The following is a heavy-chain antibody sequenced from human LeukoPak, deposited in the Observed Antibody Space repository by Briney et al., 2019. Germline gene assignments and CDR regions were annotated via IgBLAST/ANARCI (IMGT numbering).Heavy chain of an antibody. V-gene: IGHV3-7*01. CDR1: GFNFSESW. D-gene: IGHD3-16*01. Sequence: GGSLRLSCAASGFNFSESWMSWVRQAPGKGLEWVANMNEDGSEKDYVDPVKGRFTISRDNARKSLYLQMSSLRAEDTAVYYCATYTHWVAGDVWGQGTTVTVSS. CDR3: ATYTHWVAGDV. J-gene: IGHJ6*02. CDR2: MNEDGSEK.